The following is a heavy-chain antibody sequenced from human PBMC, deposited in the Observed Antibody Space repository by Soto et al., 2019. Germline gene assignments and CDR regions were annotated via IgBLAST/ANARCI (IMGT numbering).Heavy chain of an antibody. V-gene: IGHV3-30-3*02. Sequence: QVQLVESGGGVVQPGRSLRLSCAASGFTFSSYAIHWVRQAPGKGLKWVAVISYDGGNKYYADSVKGRFTISRDNSKNTLYLQMNSLRAEDTAVYYCAKELSKYSSSLGYWGQGTLVTVSS. D-gene: IGHD6-13*01. CDR1: GFTFSSYA. J-gene: IGHJ4*02. CDR2: ISYDGGNK. CDR3: AKELSKYSSSLGY.